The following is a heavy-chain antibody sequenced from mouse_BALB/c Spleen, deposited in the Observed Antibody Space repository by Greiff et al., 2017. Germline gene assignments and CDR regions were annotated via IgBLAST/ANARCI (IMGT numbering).Heavy chain of an antibody. J-gene: IGHJ2*01. V-gene: IGHV5-6*02. CDR2: ISSGGSYT. CDR1: GFTFSSYG. D-gene: IGHD2-3*01. Sequence: DVMLVESGGDLVKPGGSLKLSCAASGFTFSSYGMSWVRQTPDKRLEWVATISSGGSYTYYPDSVKGRFTISRDNAKNTLYLQMSSLKSEDTAMYYCARLDDGRYCFDYWGQGTTLTVSS. CDR3: ARLDDGRYCFDY.